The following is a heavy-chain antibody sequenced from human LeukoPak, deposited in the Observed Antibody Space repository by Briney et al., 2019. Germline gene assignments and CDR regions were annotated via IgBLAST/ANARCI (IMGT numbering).Heavy chain of an antibody. Sequence: GASVRVSCKASGYTFTGNYMNRVRQAPGQGLEWMGWINPNSGVTNYAQKFEGRVTMTRDTSISTAYMELSSLTSDDTALYYCARGYFGDYFDYWGRGTLVTVSS. J-gene: IGHJ4*02. CDR2: INPNSGVT. CDR3: ARGYFGDYFDY. D-gene: IGHD4-17*01. CDR1: GYTFTGNY. V-gene: IGHV1-2*02.